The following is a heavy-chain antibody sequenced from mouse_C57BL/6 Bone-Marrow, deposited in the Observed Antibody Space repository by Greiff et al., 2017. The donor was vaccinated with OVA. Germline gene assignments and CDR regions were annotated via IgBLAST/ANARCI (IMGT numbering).Heavy chain of an antibody. J-gene: IGHJ1*03. V-gene: IGHV1-72*01. CDR3: ARKRGTTVVAPVV. CDR2: IDPNSGGT. D-gene: IGHD1-1*01. Sequence: LQESGAELAKPGASVKLSCKASGYTFTSYWMHWVKQRPGRGLEWIGRIDPNSGGTKYNEKFKSKATLTVDKPSSTAYMQLSSLTSEDSAVYYCARKRGTTVVAPVVWGTGTTVTVSS. CDR1: GYTFTSYW.